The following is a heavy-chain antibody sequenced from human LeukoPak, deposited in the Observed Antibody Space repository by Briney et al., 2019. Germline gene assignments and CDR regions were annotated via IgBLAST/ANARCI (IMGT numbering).Heavy chain of an antibody. CDR1: GGSFSGYY. CDR2: INHSGST. J-gene: IGHJ6*03. V-gene: IGHV4-34*01. Sequence: KTSETLSLTCAVYGGSFSGYYWSWIRQPPGKGLEWIGEINHSGSTNYNPSLKSRVTISVDTSKNQFSLKLSSVTAADTAVYYCARGSRYQLLLPGFFYMDVWGKGTTVTVSS. CDR3: ARGSRYQLLLPGFFYMDV. D-gene: IGHD2-2*01.